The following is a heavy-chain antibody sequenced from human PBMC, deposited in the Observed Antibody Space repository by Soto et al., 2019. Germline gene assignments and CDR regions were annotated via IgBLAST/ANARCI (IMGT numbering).Heavy chain of an antibody. CDR1: GFTFRSYG. Sequence: PGGSLRLSCAVSGFTFRSYGMSWVRQAPGKGLEWVSTISGSGGSTYYADSVKGRFTISRDNSKNTLYLQMNSLRAEDTALYYCAKDASSGITSFDLWGRGTLVTVSS. CDR3: AKDASSGITSFDL. J-gene: IGHJ2*01. D-gene: IGHD3-3*01. V-gene: IGHV3-23*01. CDR2: ISGSGGST.